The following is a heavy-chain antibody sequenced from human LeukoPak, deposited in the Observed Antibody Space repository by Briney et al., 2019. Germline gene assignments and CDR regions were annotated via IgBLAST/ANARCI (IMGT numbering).Heavy chain of an antibody. D-gene: IGHD3-10*01. V-gene: IGHV4-61*03. CDR1: GDSVSNGNYY. J-gene: IGHJ4*02. CDR3: ARSQNYYGSGDY. Sequence: SETLSLTCTVSGDSVSNGNYYWSWLRQPPGKALEWIGYIYYTGKTYYNPSLEGRVTILVDTSRNHFSVKLSSVTAADTAVHYCARSQNYYGSGDYWSQGTLVTVSS. CDR2: IYYTGKT.